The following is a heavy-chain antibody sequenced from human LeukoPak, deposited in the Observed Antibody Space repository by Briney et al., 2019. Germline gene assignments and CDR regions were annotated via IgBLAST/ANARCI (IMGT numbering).Heavy chain of an antibody. D-gene: IGHD1-7*01. CDR2: INPNSGGT. J-gene: IGHJ4*02. CDR1: GYTFTGYY. V-gene: IGHV1-2*06. Sequence: ASVKVSCKASGYTFTGYYMHWVRQAPGQGLEWMGRINPNSGGTNYAQKFQGRVTMTRDTSISTAYMELSRLRSDDTAVYYCARGSRFINWNYPRLDYWGQGTLVTVSS. CDR3: ARGSRFINWNYPRLDY.